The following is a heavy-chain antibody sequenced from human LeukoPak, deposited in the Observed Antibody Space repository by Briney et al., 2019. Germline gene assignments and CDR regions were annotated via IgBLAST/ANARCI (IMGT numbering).Heavy chain of an antibody. V-gene: IGHV3-66*01. CDR3: ATNNVDTAMDYYYYGMDV. CDR1: GFTVSSNY. J-gene: IGHJ6*02. CDR2: IYSGGST. D-gene: IGHD5-18*01. Sequence: TGGSLRLSCAASGFTVSSNYMSWVRQAPGKGLEWVSVIYSGGSTYYADSVKGRFTISRNNSKNTLYLQMNSLRAEDTAVYYCATNNVDTAMDYYYYGMDVWGQGTTVTVSS.